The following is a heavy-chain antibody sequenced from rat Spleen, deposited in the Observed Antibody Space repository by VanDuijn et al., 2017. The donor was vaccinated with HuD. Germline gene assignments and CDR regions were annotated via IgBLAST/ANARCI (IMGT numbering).Heavy chain of an antibody. CDR3: AWDYYDDNYYYRFTY. CDR1: GFTFNNYW. D-gene: IGHD1-12*02. J-gene: IGHJ3*01. CDR2: ITNTSGST. Sequence: EVQLVESGGGLVQPGRSLKLSCVASGFTFNNYWMTWIRQAPGKGLEWVASITNTSGSTYYPDSVKGRFTISRDNAKSTLYLQMNSLRSEDTATYYCAWDYYDDNYYYRFTYWGQGTLVTVSS. V-gene: IGHV5-31*01.